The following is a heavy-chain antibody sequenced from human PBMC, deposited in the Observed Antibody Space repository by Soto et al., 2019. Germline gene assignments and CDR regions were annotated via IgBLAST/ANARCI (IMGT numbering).Heavy chain of an antibody. CDR1: GGSFSGYY. CDR3: ARQPLLAARNWFDP. J-gene: IGHJ5*02. D-gene: IGHD2-15*01. Sequence: PSETLSLTCAVYGGSFSGYYWSWIRQPPGKGLEWIGEINHSGSTNYNPSLKSRVTISVDTSKNQFSLKLSSVTAADAAVYYCARQPLLAARNWFDPWGQGTLVTVSS. CDR2: INHSGST. V-gene: IGHV4-34*01.